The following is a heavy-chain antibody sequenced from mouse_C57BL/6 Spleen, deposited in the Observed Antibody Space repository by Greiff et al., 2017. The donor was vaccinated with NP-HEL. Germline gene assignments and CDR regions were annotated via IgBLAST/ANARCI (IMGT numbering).Heavy chain of an antibody. J-gene: IGHJ2*01. D-gene: IGHD1-1*01. Sequence: VKLVESGAELVKPGASVKLSCKASGYTFTEYTIHWVKQRSGQGLEWIGWFYPGSGSIKYNEKFKDKATLTADKSSSTVYMELSRLTSEDSAVYFCARHEVPYYYGSSLDYWGQGTTLTVSS. CDR1: GYTFTEYT. V-gene: IGHV1-62-2*01. CDR3: ARHEVPYYYGSSLDY. CDR2: FYPGSGSI.